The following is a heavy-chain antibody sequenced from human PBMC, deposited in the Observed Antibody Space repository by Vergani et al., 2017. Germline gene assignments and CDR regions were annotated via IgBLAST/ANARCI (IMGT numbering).Heavy chain of an antibody. Sequence: QVQLVQSGAEVKKPGSSVKVSCKSSGGTFSNHVLAWVRQAPGQGLEWMGGILPLFGTPTYAQRFQGRVTITADESTTTAYMELTSLTSEDSAIYYCARGGQWLVQGWFDPWGQGTLVTVSS. J-gene: IGHJ5*02. D-gene: IGHD6-19*01. CDR2: ILPLFGTP. CDR3: ARGGQWLVQGWFDP. CDR1: GGTFSNHV. V-gene: IGHV1-69*01.